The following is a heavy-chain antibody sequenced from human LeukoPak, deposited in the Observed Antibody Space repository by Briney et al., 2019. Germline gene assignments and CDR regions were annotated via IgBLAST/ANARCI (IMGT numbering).Heavy chain of an antibody. Sequence: PSETLSLTCTVSSASISTYYWSWIRQPPGKGLEWIGYIYHSGTSNYNPSLKSRVTMSVDTSKNQFSLKLSSVTAADTAVYYCARVDSSNWYEYRGYFDYWGQGTLVTVSS. CDR2: IYHSGTS. D-gene: IGHD6-13*01. V-gene: IGHV4-59*01. CDR1: SASISTYY. J-gene: IGHJ4*02. CDR3: ARVDSSNWYEYRGYFDY.